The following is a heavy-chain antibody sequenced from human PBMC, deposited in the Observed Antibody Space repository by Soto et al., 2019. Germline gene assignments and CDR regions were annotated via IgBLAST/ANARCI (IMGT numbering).Heavy chain of an antibody. Sequence: NPSETLSLTCTVSGGSISSSSYYWGWIRQPPGKGLEWIGSIYYSGSTYYNPSLKSRVTISVDTSKNQFSLKLSSVTAADTAVYYCARQRVAASYYYYYYMDVWGKGTTVTVSS. D-gene: IGHD2-15*01. V-gene: IGHV4-39*01. J-gene: IGHJ6*03. CDR3: ARQRVAASYYYYYYMDV. CDR2: IYYSGST. CDR1: GGSISSSSYY.